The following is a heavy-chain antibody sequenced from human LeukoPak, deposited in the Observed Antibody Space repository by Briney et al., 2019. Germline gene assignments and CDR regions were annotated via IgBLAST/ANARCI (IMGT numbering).Heavy chain of an antibody. CDR1: GDSVSSNSAA. V-gene: IGHV6-1*01. D-gene: IGHD2-2*01. Sequence: PSQTLSLTCAISGDSVSSNSAAWNWIRQSPSRGLEWLGRTYYRSKWYNDYAVSVKSRITINPDTSKNQFSLQLNSVTPEDTAVYYCARGDCSSTICYSPMDVWGKGTTVTVSS. CDR2: TYYRSKWYN. J-gene: IGHJ6*03. CDR3: ARGDCSSTICYSPMDV.